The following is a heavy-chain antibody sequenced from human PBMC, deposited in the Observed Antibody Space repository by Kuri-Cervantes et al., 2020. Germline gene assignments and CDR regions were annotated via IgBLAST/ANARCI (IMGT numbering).Heavy chain of an antibody. CDR1: GGTFSSYA. CDR2: MNPNSGNT. CDR3: ARDSSGWENYYYCGMDV. Sequence: ASVKVSCKASGGTFSSYAISWVRQAPGQGLEWMGWMNPNSGNTGYAQKFQGRVTMTRNTSISTAYMELSSLRSEDTAVYYCARDSSGWENYYYCGMDVWGQGTTVTVSS. D-gene: IGHD6-19*01. V-gene: IGHV1-8*02. J-gene: IGHJ6*02.